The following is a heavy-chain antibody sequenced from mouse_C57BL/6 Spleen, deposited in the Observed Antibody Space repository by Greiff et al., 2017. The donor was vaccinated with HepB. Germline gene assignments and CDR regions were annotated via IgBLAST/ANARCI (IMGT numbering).Heavy chain of an antibody. Sequence: EVQRVESGGGLVKPGGSLKLSCAASGFTFSSYAMSWVRQTPEKRLEWVATISDGGSYTYYPDNVKGRFTISRDNAKNNLYLQMSHLKSEDTAMYYCARERDGSSPYAMDYWGQGTSVTVSS. CDR3: ARERDGSSPYAMDY. V-gene: IGHV5-4*01. J-gene: IGHJ4*01. CDR2: ISDGGSYT. CDR1: GFTFSSYA. D-gene: IGHD1-1*01.